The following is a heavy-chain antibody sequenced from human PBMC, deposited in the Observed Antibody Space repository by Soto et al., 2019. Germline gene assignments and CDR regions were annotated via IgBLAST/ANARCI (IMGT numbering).Heavy chain of an antibody. CDR2: ISSSSSYI. V-gene: IGHV3-21*01. CDR3: ARDMSDSSSWYLFSYYYGMDV. J-gene: IGHJ6*02. D-gene: IGHD6-13*01. Sequence: GGSLRLSCAASGFTFSSYSMNWVRQAPGKGLEWVSSISSSSSYIYYADSVKGRFTISRDNAKNSLYLQMNSLRAEDTAVYYCARDMSDSSSWYLFSYYYGMDVWGQGTTVTVSS. CDR1: GFTFSSYS.